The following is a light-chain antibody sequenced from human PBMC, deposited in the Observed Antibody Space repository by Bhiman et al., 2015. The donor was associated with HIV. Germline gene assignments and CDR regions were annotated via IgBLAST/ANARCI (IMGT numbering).Light chain of an antibody. J-gene: IGLJ1*01. V-gene: IGLV2-23*02. CDR2: DVS. CDR3: CSYAGTSYV. Sequence: QSALTQPASVSGSPGQSITISCTGTSNDVGGYDYVSWYQKHPGKAPKLMIYDVSERPSGVSNRFSGSKSGNTASLTISGLQAEDEADYYCCSYAGTSYVFGTGTKVTVL. CDR1: SNDVGGYDY.